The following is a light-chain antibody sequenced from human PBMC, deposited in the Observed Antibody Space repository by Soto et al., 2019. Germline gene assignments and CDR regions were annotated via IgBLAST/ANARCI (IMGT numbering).Light chain of an antibody. V-gene: IGKV1-39*01. Sequence: DIQMTQSPSSLSASVGDRVTITCRASQSISSYLNWYQQKPGKAPKLLIYAASSLHSGVPSRFSGSGSGTDFTLTISSLQPEDFATYYCQQSYSTPCTFGQRTKVEIK. J-gene: IGKJ1*01. CDR1: QSISSY. CDR3: QQSYSTPCT. CDR2: AAS.